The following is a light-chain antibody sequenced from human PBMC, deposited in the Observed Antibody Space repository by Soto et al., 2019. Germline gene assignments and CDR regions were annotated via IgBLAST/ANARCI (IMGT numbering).Light chain of an antibody. CDR1: QSISSW. CDR3: QQYNSYWT. Sequence: EIQSTQSPSTLSASVGDRVTITFRASQSISSWLAWYQQKPGKAPKLLIYDASSLESGVPSRFSGSGSGTEFTLTISSLQPDDFATYYCQQYNSYWTFGQGTKVDI. J-gene: IGKJ1*01. V-gene: IGKV1-5*01. CDR2: DAS.